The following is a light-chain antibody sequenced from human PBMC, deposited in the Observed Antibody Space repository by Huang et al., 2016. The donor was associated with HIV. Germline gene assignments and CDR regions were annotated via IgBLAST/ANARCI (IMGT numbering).Light chain of an antibody. Sequence: EIVLTQFPATLSKSPGERATLSCRASQSVSNYSAWFQQKPGQAPRLLIYDTSNRATDIPARFSGSGSGTAFTLTINSLEPEDSAVYYCQQHRIWPLTFGGGTTVDIK. CDR2: DTS. CDR3: QQHRIWPLT. V-gene: IGKV3-11*01. CDR1: QSVSNY. J-gene: IGKJ4*01.